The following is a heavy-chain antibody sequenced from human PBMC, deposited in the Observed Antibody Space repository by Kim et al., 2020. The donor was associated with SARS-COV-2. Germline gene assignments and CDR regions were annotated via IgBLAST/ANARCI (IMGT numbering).Heavy chain of an antibody. CDR2: INHSGST. CDR1: GGSFSGYY. CDR3: ARGKSGSYFY. Sequence: SETLSLTCAVYGGSFSGYYWSWIRQPPGKGLEWIGEINHSGSTNYNPSLKSRVTISVDTSKNQFSLKLSSVTAADTAVYYCARGKSGSYFYWGQGTLVTVSS. J-gene: IGHJ4*02. D-gene: IGHD1-26*01. V-gene: IGHV4-34*01.